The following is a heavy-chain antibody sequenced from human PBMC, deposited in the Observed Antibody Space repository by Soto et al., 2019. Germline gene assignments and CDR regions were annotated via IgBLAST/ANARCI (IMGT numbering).Heavy chain of an antibody. CDR2: IWYDGSNK. Sequence: ESGGGVVQPGRSLRLSCAASGFTFSSYGMHWVRQAPGKGLEWVAVIWYDGSNKYYADSVKGRFTISRDNSKNTLYLQMNSLRAEDTAVYYCAREKRPPDAFDIWGQGTMVTVSS. D-gene: IGHD6-6*01. CDR3: AREKRPPDAFDI. V-gene: IGHV3-33*01. CDR1: GFTFSSYG. J-gene: IGHJ3*02.